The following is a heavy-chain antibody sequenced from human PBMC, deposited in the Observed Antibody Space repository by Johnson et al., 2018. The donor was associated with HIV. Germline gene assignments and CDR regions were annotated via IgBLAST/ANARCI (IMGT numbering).Heavy chain of an antibody. CDR2: ISYDGSYQ. D-gene: IGHD3-22*01. CDR1: GFTFSGYA. V-gene: IGHV3-30*04. J-gene: IGHJ3*02. CDR3: AKAMGGWLLAHAFDI. Sequence: QVHLVESGGGVVQPGRSLRLSCAASGFTFSGYAMHWVRQAPGMGLGWVALISYDGSYQYYADSAKGRFIISRDNSKNTLYLQMNSLRAEDTAVYYCAKAMGGWLLAHAFDIWGQGTMVTVSS.